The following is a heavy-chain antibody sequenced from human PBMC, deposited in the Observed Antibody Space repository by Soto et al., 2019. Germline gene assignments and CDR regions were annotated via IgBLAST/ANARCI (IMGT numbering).Heavy chain of an antibody. CDR1: GGSFSGYY. CDR2: INHSGST. Sequence: QVQLQQWGAGLLKPSETLSLTCAVYGGSFSGYYWSWIRQPPGKGLEWIGEINHSGSTNYNPSLKSRVTRSVDTSKNQVSLMLSSVTAADTAVYYCARTLASSGWGGDFEYWGQGTLVTVSS. V-gene: IGHV4-34*01. D-gene: IGHD6-19*01. J-gene: IGHJ4*02. CDR3: ARTLASSGWGGDFEY.